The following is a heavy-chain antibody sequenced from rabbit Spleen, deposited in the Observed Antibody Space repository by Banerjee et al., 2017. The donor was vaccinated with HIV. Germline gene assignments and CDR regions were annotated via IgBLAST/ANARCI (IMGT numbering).Heavy chain of an antibody. CDR3: ARDLVGVIGWNFYL. CDR1: GIDFSSYYY. D-gene: IGHD1-1*01. V-gene: IGHV1S40*01. J-gene: IGHJ3*01. CDR2: IYNGDDST. Sequence: QSLEESGGDLVKPGASLTLTCTASGIDFSSYYYMCWVRQAPGKGLEWIACIYNGDDSTYYASWPKGRFTISRTSSTTVTLRMTSLTAADRAAYFCARDLVGVIGWNFYLWGQGTLVTVS.